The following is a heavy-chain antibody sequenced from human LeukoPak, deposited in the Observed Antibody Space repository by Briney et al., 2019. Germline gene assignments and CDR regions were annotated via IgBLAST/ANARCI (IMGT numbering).Heavy chain of an antibody. CDR3: ATEASYDILTGWVSDY. CDR1: GYTLTELS. Sequence: ASVKVSCKVSGYTLTELSMHWVRQAPGKGLEWVGGFDPEDGETIYAQKFQGRVTMTEDTSTDTAYMELSSLRSEDTAVYYCATEASYDILTGWVSDYWGQGTLVTVSS. J-gene: IGHJ4*02. D-gene: IGHD3-9*01. CDR2: FDPEDGET. V-gene: IGHV1-24*01.